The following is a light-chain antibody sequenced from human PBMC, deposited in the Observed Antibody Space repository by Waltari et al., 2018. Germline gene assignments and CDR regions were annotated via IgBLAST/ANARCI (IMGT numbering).Light chain of an antibody. V-gene: IGKV3-11*01. CDR2: DAS. CDR1: RSVSNY. CDR3: HQSSNWPHT. J-gene: IGKJ2*01. Sequence: EIVLTQSPATLSLSPGERATLSCRASRSVSNYLAWYQQKLGLPPRLLIFDASNRATGVPDRFRASGSGTDFTLTISTLEPEDFAVYYCHQSSNWPHTFGQGTKVEIK.